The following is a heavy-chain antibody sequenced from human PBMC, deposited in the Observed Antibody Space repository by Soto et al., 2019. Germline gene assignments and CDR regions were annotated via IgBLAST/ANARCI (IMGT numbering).Heavy chain of an antibody. V-gene: IGHV3-33*01. J-gene: IGHJ5*02. CDR3: ASAVAGTDWFDP. Sequence: QVQLVESGGGVVQPGRSLRLSCAASGFTFSSYGMQWVRQAPGKGLEWVAVIWYDGSNKYYADSVKGRFTISRDNSKNTLYLQMNSLRAEDTAVYYCASAVAGTDWFDPWGQGTLVTVSS. CDR1: GFTFSSYG. CDR2: IWYDGSNK. D-gene: IGHD6-19*01.